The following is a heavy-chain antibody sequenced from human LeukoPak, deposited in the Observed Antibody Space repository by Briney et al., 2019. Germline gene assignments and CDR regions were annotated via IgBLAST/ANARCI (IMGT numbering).Heavy chain of an antibody. CDR2: INPNSGGT. V-gene: IGHV1-2*02. D-gene: IGHD3-22*01. J-gene: IGHJ4*02. CDR3: ARDFGRGAPQGYYYDSSGYYC. CDR1: GYTFTGYY. Sequence: ASVKVSCKASGYTFTGYYMHWVRQAPGQGLEWMRWINPNSGGTNYAQKFQGRVTMTRDTSISTAYMELSRLRSEDTAVYYCARDFGRGAPQGYYYDSSGYYCWGQGTLVTVSS.